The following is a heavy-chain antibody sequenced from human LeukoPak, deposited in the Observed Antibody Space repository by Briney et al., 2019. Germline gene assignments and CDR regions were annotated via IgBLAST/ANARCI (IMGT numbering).Heavy chain of an antibody. CDR3: ARHSGYSSGWGMGVYYYYMDV. Sequence: SETLSLTCTVSGGSISNYYWSWIRQPPGKGLEWIGYIYYSGSTYYNPSLKSRVTISVDTSKNQFSLKLSSVTAADTAVYYCARHSGYSSGWGMGVYYYYMDVWGKGTTVTISS. CDR1: GGSISNYY. CDR2: IYYSGST. J-gene: IGHJ6*03. D-gene: IGHD6-19*01. V-gene: IGHV4-59*08.